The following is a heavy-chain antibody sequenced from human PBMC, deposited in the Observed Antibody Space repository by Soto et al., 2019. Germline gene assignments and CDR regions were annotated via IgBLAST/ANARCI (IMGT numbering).Heavy chain of an antibody. CDR2: IWYDGSNK. J-gene: IGHJ4*02. V-gene: IGHV3-33*08. CDR1: GFIFSNYA. CDR3: AREENDYGDYYHFDY. D-gene: IGHD4-17*01. Sequence: GGSLRLSCVASGFIFSNYAISWVRQAPGKGLEWVAVIWYDGSNKYYADSVKGRFTISRDNSKNTLYLQMNSLRAEDTAVYYCAREENDYGDYYHFDYWGQGTLVTVSS.